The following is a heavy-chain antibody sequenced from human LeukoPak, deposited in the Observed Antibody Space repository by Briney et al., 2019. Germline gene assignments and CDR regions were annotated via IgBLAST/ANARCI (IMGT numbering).Heavy chain of an antibody. CDR2: ISKTGTSV. J-gene: IGHJ4*02. V-gene: IGHV3-11*01. CDR1: GLNFSLYY. Sequence: GGSLRLSCITSGLNFSLYYMTWIRQAPGNGLGAPGNGLEWLSHISKTGTSVYYADSVRGRFTISRDNAKNSLYLHMNNLRAEDTAVYYCVAGVALDYWGQGALVTVSS. CDR3: VAGVALDY. D-gene: IGHD3-3*01.